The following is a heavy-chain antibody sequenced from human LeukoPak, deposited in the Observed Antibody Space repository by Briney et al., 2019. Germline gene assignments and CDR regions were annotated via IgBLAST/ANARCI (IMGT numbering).Heavy chain of an antibody. D-gene: IGHD3-22*01. V-gene: IGHV3-23*01. Sequence: PGGSLRLSCTASGFNFYNYAMTWVRQAPGKGLEWVSSTSGRALGTYYVDSVKGRFTISRDNSKNTLYLQMNSLRAEDMAVYYCAKSPARYYYDSSGYWRDYWGQGTLVTVSS. CDR2: TSGRALGT. J-gene: IGHJ4*02. CDR1: GFNFYNYA. CDR3: AKSPARYYYDSSGYWRDY.